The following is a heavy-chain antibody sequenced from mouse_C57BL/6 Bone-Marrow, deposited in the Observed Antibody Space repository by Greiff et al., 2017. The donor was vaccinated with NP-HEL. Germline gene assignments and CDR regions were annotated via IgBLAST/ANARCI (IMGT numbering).Heavy chain of an antibody. J-gene: IGHJ2*01. D-gene: IGHD1-1*01. V-gene: IGHV1-74*01. CDR2: IHPSDGDT. CDR1: GYTFTSYW. Sequence: QVQLKQPGAELVKPGASVKVSCKASGYTFTSYWMHWVKQRPGQGLEWIGGIHPSDGDTNYNQKFKGKATLTVDKSSSTAYMQLSSLTSEDSAVYYCARRIITTVVDDYWGQGTTLTVSS. CDR3: ARRIITTVVDDY.